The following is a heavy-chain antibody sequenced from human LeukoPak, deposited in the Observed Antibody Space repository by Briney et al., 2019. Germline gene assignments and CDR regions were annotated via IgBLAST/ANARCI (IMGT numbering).Heavy chain of an antibody. V-gene: IGHV3-11*01. Sequence: PGGSLRLSCAASGFTFSDYYMSWIRQAPEKGLEWVSYISITGSTIYYADSVKGRFTISRDNAKNTLYLQMNSLRAEDTAVYYCARGGYSGYDFGYWGQGTLVTIPS. J-gene: IGHJ4*02. CDR3: ARGGYSGYDFGY. CDR1: GFTFSDYY. CDR2: ISITGSTI. D-gene: IGHD5-12*01.